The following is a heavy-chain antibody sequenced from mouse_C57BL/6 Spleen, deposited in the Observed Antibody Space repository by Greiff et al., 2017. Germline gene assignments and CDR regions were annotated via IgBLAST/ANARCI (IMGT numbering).Heavy chain of an antibody. CDR3: ARPQFITTVGFAY. Sequence: EVQVVESGGGLVKPGGSLKLSCAASGFTFSDYGMHWVRQAPEKGLEWVAYISSGSSTIYYADTVKGRFTISRDHAKNTLFLQMTSLRSEDTAMYYCARPQFITTVGFAYWGQGTLVTVSA. D-gene: IGHD1-1*01. CDR1: GFTFSDYG. CDR2: ISSGSSTI. V-gene: IGHV5-17*01. J-gene: IGHJ3*01.